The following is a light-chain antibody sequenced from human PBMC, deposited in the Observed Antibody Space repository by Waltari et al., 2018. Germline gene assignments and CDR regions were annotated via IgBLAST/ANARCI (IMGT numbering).Light chain of an antibody. Sequence: DIQLTQSQSSQSASVVARVTITCRASQTISIYLNWYQQKPGKAPKLLIYAASTLQSGVPSRFSGSGSGTEFTLTISSLQPEDFATYYCQQSFSAPGVTFGGGTKVEIK. CDR3: QQSFSAPGVT. CDR2: AAS. CDR1: QTISIY. J-gene: IGKJ4*01. V-gene: IGKV1-39*01.